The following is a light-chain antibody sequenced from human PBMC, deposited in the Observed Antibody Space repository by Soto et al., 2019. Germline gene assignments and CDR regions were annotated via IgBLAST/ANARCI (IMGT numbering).Light chain of an antibody. Sequence: QSALTQPASVSGSPGQSITISCTGTSSDVGGYNSVSWYQQHPGKAPKLMIYEVSNRPSGVSNRFSGSKSGNTASLTISGLQAEDEADYYCSSYTSSSTLGVVFGGGTKVTVL. CDR1: SSDVGGYNS. CDR3: SSYTSSSTLGVV. V-gene: IGLV2-14*01. CDR2: EVS. J-gene: IGLJ2*01.